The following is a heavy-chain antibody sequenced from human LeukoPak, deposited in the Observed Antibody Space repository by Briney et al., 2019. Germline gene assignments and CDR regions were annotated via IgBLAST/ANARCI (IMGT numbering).Heavy chain of an antibody. V-gene: IGHV3-21*01. CDR1: RFTFSSYS. J-gene: IGHJ4*02. CDR3: ARAAKYYYDSSGYPLDY. CDR2: ISSSNSSI. D-gene: IGHD3-22*01. Sequence: PGGSLRLSCAASRFTFSSYSMIWVRPAPGKGLEWVSSISSSNSSIYYADSVKGRFTISRDNAKNSLYLQMNSLRAEDTAVYYCARAAKYYYDSSGYPLDYWGQGTLVTVSS.